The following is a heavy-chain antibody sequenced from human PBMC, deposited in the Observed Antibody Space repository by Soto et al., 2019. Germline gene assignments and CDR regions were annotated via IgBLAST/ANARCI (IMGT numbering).Heavy chain of an antibody. CDR1: EFTFRDYA. V-gene: IGHV3-23*01. CDR3: AKDQSDSNLSYYSALDV. Sequence: GSLRLSCVASEFTFRDYALNWVRQAPGEGLEWVSAITGSGDSRYYAESVEGRLTISRDNSKQTLYLHMNRLRAEDTAVYYCAKDQSDSNLSYYSALDVCGPGPTVTVSS. J-gene: IGHJ6*02. D-gene: IGHD2-21*02. CDR2: ITGSGDSR.